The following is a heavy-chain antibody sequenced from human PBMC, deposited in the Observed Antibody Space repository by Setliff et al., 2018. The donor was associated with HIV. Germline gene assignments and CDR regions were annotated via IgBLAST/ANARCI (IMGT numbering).Heavy chain of an antibody. D-gene: IGHD6-6*01. CDR1: GGSIKSYS. CDR3: ARLSYSSSSGSRLFDF. Sequence: PSETLSLTCTVSGGSIKSYSWSWIRQPPGKGLDYIGSIYYSGSTNYNPSLKSRVTISEDTSKSQFSLRLSSVTAADTAVYYCARLSYSSSSGSRLFDFWGQGTLVTVSS. J-gene: IGHJ4*02. V-gene: IGHV4-59*08. CDR2: IYYSGST.